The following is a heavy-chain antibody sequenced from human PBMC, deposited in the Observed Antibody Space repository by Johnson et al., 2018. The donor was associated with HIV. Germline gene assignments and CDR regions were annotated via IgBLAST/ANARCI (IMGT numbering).Heavy chain of an antibody. CDR1: GFTFSSYA. CDR3: AKDSSSWLNAFDI. V-gene: IGHV3-30-3*01. Sequence: QVQLVESGGGVVQPGRSLRLSCAASGFTFSSYAMHWVRQAPGKGLEWVAVISYDGSNKYYADSVKGRFTISRDNSKNTLYLQMNSLRVEDTALYYCAKDSSSWLNAFDIWGQGTMVTVSS. CDR2: ISYDGSNK. D-gene: IGHD6-13*01. J-gene: IGHJ3*02.